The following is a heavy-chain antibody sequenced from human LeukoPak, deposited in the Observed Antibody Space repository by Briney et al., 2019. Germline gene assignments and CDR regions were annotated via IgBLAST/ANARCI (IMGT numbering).Heavy chain of an antibody. CDR2: IKQDGSEK. J-gene: IGHJ4*02. D-gene: IGHD3-22*01. V-gene: IGHV3-7*01. CDR1: GFTFSSYC. CDR3: ARDVRMYYYDSSGYYLN. Sequence: GGSLRLSCAASGFTFSSYCMSWVRQAPGKGLEWVANIKQDGSEKYYVDSVKGRFTISRDNAKNSLYLQMNSLRAEDTAVYYCARDVRMYYYDSSGYYLNWGQGTLVTVSS.